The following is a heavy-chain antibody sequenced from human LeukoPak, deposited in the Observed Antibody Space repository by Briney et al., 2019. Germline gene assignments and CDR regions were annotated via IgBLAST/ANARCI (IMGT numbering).Heavy chain of an antibody. CDR3: ARVAGYYYGSGRHFDY. J-gene: IGHJ4*02. Sequence: PSETLSLTCTVSGGTISSYYWSWIRQPAGKGLEWIGRIYTSGSTNYNPSLKSRVTMSVDTSKNQFSLKLSSVTAADTAVYYCARVAGYYYGSGRHFDYWGQGTLVTVSS. D-gene: IGHD3-10*01. CDR2: IYTSGST. CDR1: GGTISSYY. V-gene: IGHV4-4*07.